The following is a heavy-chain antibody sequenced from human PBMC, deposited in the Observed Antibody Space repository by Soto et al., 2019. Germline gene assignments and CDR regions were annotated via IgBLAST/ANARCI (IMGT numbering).Heavy chain of an antibody. CDR3: ARGLVYDFCSGYYSKYYYYYLDV. CDR2: MNPNSGNT. D-gene: IGHD3-3*01. J-gene: IGHJ6*03. V-gene: IGHV1-8*01. CDR1: GYTFTSYD. Sequence: ASVKVSCKASGYTFTSYDINWVRQATGQGLEWMGWMNPNSGNTGYAQKFQGRVTMTRNTSISTAYMELSSLRSEDTAVYYCARGLVYDFCSGYYSKYYYYYLDVWGKGTTVTVSS.